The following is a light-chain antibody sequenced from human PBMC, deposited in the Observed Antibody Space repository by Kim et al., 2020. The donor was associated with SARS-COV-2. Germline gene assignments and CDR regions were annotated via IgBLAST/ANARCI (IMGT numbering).Light chain of an antibody. CDR2: KNN. CDR1: SLNIGSNY. J-gene: IGLJ3*02. Sequence: QSALTQPPSVSGTPGQEVTMSCSGGSLNIGSNYVYWYQQFPGTAPKLLIYKNNLRPSGVPDRFSGSKAGTSASLAISGLRSGDEADYYCASWNGNSWVFGGGTKVTVL. V-gene: IGLV1-47*01. CDR3: ASWNGNSWV.